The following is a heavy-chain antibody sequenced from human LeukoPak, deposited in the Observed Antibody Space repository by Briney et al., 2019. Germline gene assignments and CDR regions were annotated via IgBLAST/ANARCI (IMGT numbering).Heavy chain of an antibody. J-gene: IGHJ5*02. Sequence: GESLKISCKGSGYSFTSYWIGWVRQMPGKGLEWMGIIYPGDSDTRYSPSFQGQVTISADKSISTAYLQWSSLKASDTAMYYCARVFDYYDSSGTNWNWFDPWGQGTLVTVSS. CDR2: IYPGDSDT. CDR3: ARVFDYYDSSGTNWNWFDP. V-gene: IGHV5-51*01. CDR1: GYSFTSYW. D-gene: IGHD3-22*01.